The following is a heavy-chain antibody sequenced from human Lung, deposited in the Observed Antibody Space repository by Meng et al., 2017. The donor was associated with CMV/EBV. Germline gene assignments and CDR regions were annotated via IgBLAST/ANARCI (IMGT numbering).Heavy chain of an antibody. CDR2: IYYSGST. CDR1: GGSIRSSTYY. J-gene: IGHJ4*02. CDR3: ARDVEYYGSGSDF. Sequence: SETLSLXXTVSGGSIRSSTYYWGWIRQPPGKGLEWIGSIYYSGSTHYNPSLESRVTMSVDASKNQFSLKLSSVTAADTAVYYCARDVEYYGSGSDFWGQGTLVTVSS. D-gene: IGHD3-10*01. V-gene: IGHV4-39*07.